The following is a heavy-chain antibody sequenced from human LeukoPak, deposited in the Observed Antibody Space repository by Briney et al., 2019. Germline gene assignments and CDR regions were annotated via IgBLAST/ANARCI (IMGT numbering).Heavy chain of an antibody. CDR1: GFTFSSYS. D-gene: IGHD3-10*02. Sequence: WGSLRLSCAASGFTFSSYSMNWVRQDPGKGLEWVSSISSSSSYIYYADSVKGRFTISRDNAKNSLYLQMNSLRAEDTAVYYCAERGITMIGGVWGKGTTVTISS. CDR3: AERGITMIGGV. CDR2: ISSSSSYI. J-gene: IGHJ6*04. V-gene: IGHV3-21*01.